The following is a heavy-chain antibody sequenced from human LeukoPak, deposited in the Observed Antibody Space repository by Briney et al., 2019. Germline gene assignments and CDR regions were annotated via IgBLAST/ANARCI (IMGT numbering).Heavy chain of an antibody. Sequence: GGSLRLSCAASGFTFSTYAVSWVRLAPGKGLDWVSAISGRGGNPYYADSVKGRFSISRDNPKNTVFLQMNSLRAEDTAVYYCAKDLVPGVAVAGTGFDSWGQGTLVTVSS. CDR3: AKDLVPGVAVAGTGFDS. D-gene: IGHD6-19*01. J-gene: IGHJ4*02. CDR2: ISGRGGNP. V-gene: IGHV3-23*01. CDR1: GFTFSTYA.